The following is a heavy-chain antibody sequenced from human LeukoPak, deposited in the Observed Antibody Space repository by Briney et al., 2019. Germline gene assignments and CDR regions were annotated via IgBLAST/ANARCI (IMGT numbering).Heavy chain of an antibody. V-gene: IGHV1-8*03. CDR3: ARHSSSWYDY. D-gene: IGHD6-13*01. J-gene: IGHJ4*02. CDR2: MNPNSGNT. Sequence: ASVKVSCKASGYTFNSYDINRVRQATGQGLEWMGWMNPNSGNTGYAQKFQGRVTITRNTSISTAYMELSSHRSEDTAVYYCARHSSSWYDYWGQGTLVTVSS. CDR1: GYTFNSYD.